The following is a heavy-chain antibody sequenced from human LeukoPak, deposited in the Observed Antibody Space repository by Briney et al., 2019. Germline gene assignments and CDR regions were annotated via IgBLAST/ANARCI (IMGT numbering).Heavy chain of an antibody. Sequence: GGSLRLSCTASGFTFSSYGMHWVRQAPGKGLEWVAVISFHGSDKYYADSVKGRFTVSRDNSKNTLYLQMNSLRDEDTAVYYCARPSRSRDFYYYDMDVWGQGTTVTVSS. CDR1: GFTFSSYG. CDR3: ARPSRSRDFYYYDMDV. D-gene: IGHD3-16*02. J-gene: IGHJ6*02. CDR2: ISFHGSDK. V-gene: IGHV3-30*03.